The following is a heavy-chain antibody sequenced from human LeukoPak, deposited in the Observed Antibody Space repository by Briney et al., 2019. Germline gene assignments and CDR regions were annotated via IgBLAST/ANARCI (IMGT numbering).Heavy chain of an antibody. V-gene: IGHV3-23*01. Sequence: GGSLRVSCAAPGFTFSRYGMSWVRQAPGKGLEWVSEISGGGSSTYYADSVKGRFTISRDNSKNTLFLQMNSLRAEDTALYYCARDLSYDSSGYYDWGQGTLVTVSS. D-gene: IGHD3-22*01. J-gene: IGHJ4*02. CDR2: ISGGGSST. CDR3: ARDLSYDSSGYYD. CDR1: GFTFSRYG.